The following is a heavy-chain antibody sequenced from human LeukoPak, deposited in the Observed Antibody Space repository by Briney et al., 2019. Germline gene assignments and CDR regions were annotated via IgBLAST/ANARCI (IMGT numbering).Heavy chain of an antibody. Sequence: ASVKVSCKASGYAFTTYTISWVRLAPGQGLEWMGWIITYNGNTYYAQKFQGRVTMTTDTSTNTAYMELRSLRSDDTAVYYCAREEGAPIAAANIWGLGTMVTVSS. J-gene: IGHJ3*02. CDR2: IITYNGNT. CDR1: GYAFTTYT. V-gene: IGHV1-18*01. D-gene: IGHD6-13*01. CDR3: AREEGAPIAAANI.